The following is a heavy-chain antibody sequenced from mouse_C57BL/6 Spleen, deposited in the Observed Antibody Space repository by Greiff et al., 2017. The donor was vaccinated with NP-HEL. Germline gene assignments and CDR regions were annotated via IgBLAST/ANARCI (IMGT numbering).Heavy chain of an antibody. CDR2: IDPSDSYT. CDR1: GYTFTSYW. V-gene: IGHV1-69*01. J-gene: IGHJ2*01. CDR3: ARGATVLADY. D-gene: IGHD1-1*01. Sequence: VKLQQPGAELVMPGASVKLSCKASGYTFTSYWMHWVKQRPGQGLEWIGEIDPSDSYTNYNQKFKGKSTLTVDKSSSTAYMQLSSLTSEDSAAYYCARGATVLADYWGQGTTLTVSS.